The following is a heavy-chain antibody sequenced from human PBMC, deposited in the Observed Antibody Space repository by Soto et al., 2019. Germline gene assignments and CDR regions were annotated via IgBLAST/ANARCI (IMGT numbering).Heavy chain of an antibody. V-gene: IGHV4-34*01. D-gene: IGHD3-3*01. Sequence: SEALSLTCAGYGGSFSRYYWSWIRQPPGKGLEWIGEINHSGSTNYNPSLKSRVTISVDTSKNQFSLKLSSVTAADTAVYYCARVSVCITIFGVVISSYNWFASWSQGTLVTVSS. CDR3: ARVSVCITIFGVVISSYNWFAS. CDR2: INHSGST. J-gene: IGHJ5*01. CDR1: GGSFSRYY.